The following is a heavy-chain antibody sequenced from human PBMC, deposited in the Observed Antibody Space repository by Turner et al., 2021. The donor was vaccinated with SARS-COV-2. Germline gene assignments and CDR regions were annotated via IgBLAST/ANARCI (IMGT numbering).Heavy chain of an antibody. D-gene: IGHD2-2*01. CDR2: VNPSENVT. V-gene: IGHV1-46*01. J-gene: IGHJ4*02. CDR1: GYTSTTYY. CDR3: ATAVLPAAETGFDF. Sequence: HVQLVQSGADVKNPGASVTVSCKASGYTSTTYYMHCVRQAPGQGREWMGIVNPSENVTPYAQKFEGRVTWTRDTSTSTVYMELSSLRAEDTAVDYCATAVLPAAETGFDFWGQGTLVTVSS.